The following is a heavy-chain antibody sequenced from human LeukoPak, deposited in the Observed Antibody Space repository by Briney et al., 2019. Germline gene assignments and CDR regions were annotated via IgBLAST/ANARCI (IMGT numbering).Heavy chain of an antibody. CDR2: IWYDGSNN. CDR3: ARDRPAYPLDY. D-gene: IGHD3-16*01. Sequence: GGSLRLSCAASGFTFSSYGMHGVRQAPGKGLGWVAGIWYDGSNNYYADSVKGRLTISRDNSKNTLQLQMNSLRAEDTAVYYCARDRPAYPLDYWGQGTLVTVSS. J-gene: IGHJ4*02. CDR1: GFTFSSYG. V-gene: IGHV3-33*01.